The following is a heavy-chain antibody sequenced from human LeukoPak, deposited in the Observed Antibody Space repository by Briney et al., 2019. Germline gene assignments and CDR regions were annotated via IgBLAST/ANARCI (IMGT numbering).Heavy chain of an antibody. CDR2: INPNTGGT. Sequence: ASVKVSCKASGYTFTAYYMHWVRQAPGQGLEWMGWINPNTGGTDYAQRFQGRVTMTRDTSISTAYMELSSLTSDDTAVYYCARDVFAEYNTHHKFDPWGQGTLVTASS. J-gene: IGHJ5*02. CDR3: ARDVFAEYNTHHKFDP. D-gene: IGHD1-14*01. CDR1: GYTFTAYY. V-gene: IGHV1-2*02.